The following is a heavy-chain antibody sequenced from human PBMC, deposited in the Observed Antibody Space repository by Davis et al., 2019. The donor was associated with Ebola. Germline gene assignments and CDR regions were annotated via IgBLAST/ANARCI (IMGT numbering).Heavy chain of an antibody. V-gene: IGHV3-49*03. CDR2: IRSKAYGGTT. D-gene: IGHD3-3*01. J-gene: IGHJ3*02. CDR1: GFTFSNAW. CDR3: TRALYDFWSGYYAFDI. Sequence: GGSLRLSCAASGFTFSNAWMSWFRQAPGKGLEWVGFIRSKAYGGTTEYAASVKGRFTISRHDSKSIAYLQMNSLKTEDTAVYYCTRALYDFWSGYYAFDIWGQGTMVTVSS.